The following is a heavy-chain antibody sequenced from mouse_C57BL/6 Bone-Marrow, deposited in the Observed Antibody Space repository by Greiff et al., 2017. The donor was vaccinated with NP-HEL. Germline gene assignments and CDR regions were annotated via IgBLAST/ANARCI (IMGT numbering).Heavy chain of an antibody. D-gene: IGHD2-12*01. CDR2: INPSSGYT. V-gene: IGHV1-7*01. J-gene: IGHJ4*01. CDR1: GYTFTSYW. Sequence: VQLQQSGAELAKPGASVKLSCKASGYTFTSYWMHLVKQRPGQGLEWIGYINPSSGYTKYNQKFKDKATLTADKSSSTAYMQLSSLTYEDSAVYYCASYYRGYAMDYWGQGTSVTVSS. CDR3: ASYYRGYAMDY.